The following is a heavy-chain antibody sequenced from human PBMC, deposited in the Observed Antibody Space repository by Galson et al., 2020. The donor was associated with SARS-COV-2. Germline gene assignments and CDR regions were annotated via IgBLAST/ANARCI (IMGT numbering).Heavy chain of an antibody. CDR1: DDSISSYY. V-gene: IGHV4-59*01. CDR2: IYYSGST. D-gene: IGHD2-21*02. J-gene: IGHJ5*02. Sequence: SQTLSLTCTVSDDSISSYYWSWIRQPPGKGLEWIGYIYYSGSTNYNPSLKSRVIISVDTSKNQFSLKLSSVTAADTAVYYCARGLNGGYSYNWFDPWGQGTLVTVSS. CDR3: ARGLNGGYSYNWFDP.